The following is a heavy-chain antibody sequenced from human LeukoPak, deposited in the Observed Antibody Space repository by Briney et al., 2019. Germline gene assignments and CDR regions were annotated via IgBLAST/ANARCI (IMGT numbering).Heavy chain of an antibody. Sequence: GGSLRLSCAASGFTFSSYAMHWVRQAPGKGLEWVAVISYDGSNKYYADSVKGRFTISRDNSKNTLYLQMNSLRAEDTAMYYCAKSGGYGLIDYWGQGTRVTVSS. D-gene: IGHD1-26*01. CDR2: ISYDGSNK. CDR3: AKSGGYGLIDY. V-gene: IGHV3-30*04. J-gene: IGHJ4*02. CDR1: GFTFSSYA.